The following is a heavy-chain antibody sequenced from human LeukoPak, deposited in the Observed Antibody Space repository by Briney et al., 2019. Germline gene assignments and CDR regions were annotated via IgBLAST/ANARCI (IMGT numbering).Heavy chain of an antibody. V-gene: IGHV3-11*04. Sequence: PGGSLRLSCAGSGFTFSDYYMSWIRQAPEKGLEWLSYISHSGSTIYYADSVKGRFTISRDNAKNSLYLQMNSLRAEDTALYYCATYGSGSGTFFDSWGQGTLVTVSS. CDR3: ATYGSGSGTFFDS. D-gene: IGHD3-10*01. CDR2: ISHSGSTI. J-gene: IGHJ4*01. CDR1: GFTFSDYY.